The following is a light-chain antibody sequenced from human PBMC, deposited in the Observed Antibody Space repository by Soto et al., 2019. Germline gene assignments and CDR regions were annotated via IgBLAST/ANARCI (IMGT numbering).Light chain of an antibody. J-gene: IGKJ5*01. V-gene: IGKV1-13*02. CDR2: EAS. CDR3: QQFNEFPIT. CDR1: QDISSV. Sequence: AIQLTQSPSSLSASVGDRVTITCRASQDISSVLAWYQQKPGKAPNLLIYEASSLESGVPSRFSGSGSGTDFTLTISSLQPEDFATYYCQQFNEFPITFGQGTRLEIK.